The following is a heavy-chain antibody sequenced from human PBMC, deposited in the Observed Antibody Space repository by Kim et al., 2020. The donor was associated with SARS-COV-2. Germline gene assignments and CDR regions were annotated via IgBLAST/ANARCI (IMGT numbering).Heavy chain of an antibody. CDR3: AREDYFGSGSYYNY. Sequence: GGSLRLSCAASGFTFSNYPIHWVRQAPGKGLEWVTLISYDGINKYYADSVKGRFTISRDNSESTLYLQMNSLRAEDSAVYYCAREDYFGSGSYYNYWGQGTLVTVSS. CDR2: ISYDGINK. CDR1: GFTFSNYP. V-gene: IGHV3-30*04. J-gene: IGHJ4*02. D-gene: IGHD3-10*01.